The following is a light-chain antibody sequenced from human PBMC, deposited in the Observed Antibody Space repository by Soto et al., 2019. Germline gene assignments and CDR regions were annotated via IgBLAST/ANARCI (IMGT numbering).Light chain of an antibody. CDR1: QDINNY. J-gene: IGKJ1*01. Sequence: DIQMTQSPSSLSASVGDRVTITCQASQDINNYLNWYQQKPGKAPKLLIYHASKLETGVPSRFSGSGSGTDFTFTISSLEPEDSAVYYCQDSSTSPWPFGQGTKVEIK. CDR2: HAS. CDR3: QDSSTSPWP. V-gene: IGKV1-33*01.